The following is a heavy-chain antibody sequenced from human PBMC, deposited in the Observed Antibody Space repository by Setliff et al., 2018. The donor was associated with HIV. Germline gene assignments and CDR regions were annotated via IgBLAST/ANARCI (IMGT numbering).Heavy chain of an antibody. J-gene: IGHJ5*02. CDR2: ILDGRVT. CDR1: GDSITSGHFY. Sequence: SETLSLTCTVSGDSITSGHFYGGWIRQAPGKGLEWIGNILDGRVTFFNPSLRGRVTISVAASKNQVSLNLRSVTAADSAVYHCARPHSGRGGGAYFDPWGQGSLGTVSS. V-gene: IGHV4-39*01. CDR3: ARPHSGRGGGAYFDP. D-gene: IGHD6-19*01.